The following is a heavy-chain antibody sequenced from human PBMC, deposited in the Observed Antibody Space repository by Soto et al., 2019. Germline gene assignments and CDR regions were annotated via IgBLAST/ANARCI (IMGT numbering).Heavy chain of an antibody. Sequence: SVKVSCKASGGTFSSYAISWVRQAPGQGLEWMGGIIPIFGTANYAQKFQGRVTITADESTSTAYMELSSLRSEDTAVYYCARAGAYYDILTGPYYYGMDVWGQGTTVTVSS. V-gene: IGHV1-69*13. J-gene: IGHJ6*02. CDR1: GGTFSSYA. CDR3: ARAGAYYDILTGPYYYGMDV. CDR2: IIPIFGTA. D-gene: IGHD3-9*01.